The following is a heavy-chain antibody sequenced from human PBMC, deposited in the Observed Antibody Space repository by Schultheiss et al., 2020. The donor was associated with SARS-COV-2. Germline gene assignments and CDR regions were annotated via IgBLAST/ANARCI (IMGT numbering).Heavy chain of an antibody. J-gene: IGHJ3*02. Sequence: GGSLRLSCAASGFTVSSNYMSWVRQAPGKGLEWVSAISGSGGSTYYADSVKGRFTISRDNSKNTLYLQMNSLRAEDTAVYYCAKEPTTDDAFDIWGQGTMVTVSS. D-gene: IGHD4-17*01. V-gene: IGHV3-23*01. CDR1: GFTVSSNY. CDR2: ISGSGGST. CDR3: AKEPTTDDAFDI.